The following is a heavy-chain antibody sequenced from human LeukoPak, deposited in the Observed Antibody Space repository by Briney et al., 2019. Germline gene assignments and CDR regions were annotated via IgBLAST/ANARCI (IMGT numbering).Heavy chain of an antibody. CDR3: ARGPDGGNAADY. D-gene: IGHD4-23*01. CDR1: GFTVSSNY. CDR2: FFSGGSP. Sequence: GSLRLSCAASGFTVSSNYMSWVRQAPGKGLEWVSVFFSGGSPYYPDSVKGRFTTSRDTSKNTLYLQMNSLRAEDTAVYYCARGPDGGNAADYWGQGTLVTVSS. V-gene: IGHV3-53*01. J-gene: IGHJ4*02.